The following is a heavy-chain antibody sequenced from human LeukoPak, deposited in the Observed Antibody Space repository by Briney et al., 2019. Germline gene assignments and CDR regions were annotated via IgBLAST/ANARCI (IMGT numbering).Heavy chain of an antibody. CDR2: ISYDGSNK. J-gene: IGHJ4*02. V-gene: IGHV3-30*18. CDR1: GFTFSSYG. D-gene: IGHD4-17*01. CDR3: AKNPDYGDYVRYFDY. Sequence: GGSLRLSCAASGFTFSSYGMRWVRQAPGKGLEWVAVISYDGSNKYYADSVKGRFTISRDNSKNTLYLQMNSLRAEDTAVYYCAKNPDYGDYVRYFDYWGQGTLVTVSS.